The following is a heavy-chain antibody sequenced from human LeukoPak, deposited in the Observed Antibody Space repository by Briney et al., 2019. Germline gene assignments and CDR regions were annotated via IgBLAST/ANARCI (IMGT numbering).Heavy chain of an antibody. CDR3: TLGSLYSSSWYGDY. CDR1: GFSFDTYA. V-gene: IGHV3-23*01. CDR2: ISGDGGST. Sequence: PGGSLRLSCAASGFSFDTYAMTWVRQAPGKGLEWVSAISGDGGSTYYAVSVKGRFTISRDNSKNTLYLRMNGLRAEDTAVYYCTLGSLYSSSWYGDYWGQGTLVTVSS. D-gene: IGHD6-13*01. J-gene: IGHJ4*02.